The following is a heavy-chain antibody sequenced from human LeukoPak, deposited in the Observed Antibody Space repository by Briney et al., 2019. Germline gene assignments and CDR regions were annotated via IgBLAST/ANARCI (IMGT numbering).Heavy chain of an antibody. Sequence: PSQTLSLTCTVSGGSISSYYWSWIRQPPGKGLEWIGYIYYSGSTNYNPSLKSRVTISVDTSKSQFSLKLSSVTAADTAVYYCARVFIAVAGYYFDYWGQGTLVTVSS. D-gene: IGHD6-19*01. J-gene: IGHJ4*02. CDR3: ARVFIAVAGYYFDY. CDR1: GGSISSYY. CDR2: IYYSGST. V-gene: IGHV4-59*01.